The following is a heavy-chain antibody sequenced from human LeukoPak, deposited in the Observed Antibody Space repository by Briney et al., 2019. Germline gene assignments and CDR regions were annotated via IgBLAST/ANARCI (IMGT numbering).Heavy chain of an antibody. D-gene: IGHD3-3*01. Sequence: PGGSLRLSCAASGFTFSSYSMNWVRQAPGKGLEWVSSISSSSSYIYYADSVKGRFAISRDNAKNSLYLQMNSLRAEDTAVYYCARVETYYDFEYYFDYWGQGTLVTVSS. CDR1: GFTFSSYS. V-gene: IGHV3-21*01. CDR2: ISSSSSYI. CDR3: ARVETYYDFEYYFDY. J-gene: IGHJ4*02.